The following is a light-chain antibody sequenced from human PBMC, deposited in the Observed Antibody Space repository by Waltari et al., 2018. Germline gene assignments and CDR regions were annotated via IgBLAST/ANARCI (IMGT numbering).Light chain of an antibody. CDR3: QQYDHSPWT. V-gene: IGKV3-20*01. CDR2: GES. CDR1: QIITNSY. J-gene: IGKJ1*01. Sequence: VLTQSPGTLSLSPGERATISCRANQIITNSYLARYQQKPGHSPRILIYGESSRATGIPDRFSCSGYGTDFTLSITRLAPEDFAMYYCQQYDHSPWTFGQGTKVAI.